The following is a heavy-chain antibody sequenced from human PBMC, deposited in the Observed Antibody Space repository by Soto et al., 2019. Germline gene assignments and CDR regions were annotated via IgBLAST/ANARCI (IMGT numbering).Heavy chain of an antibody. CDR1: SGPSSSHN. Sequence: QVHVQQSGPGLVKPSETLSLSCTVSSGPSSSHNWGWIRQPPGRGLEWIGYVYYTGGTSYNPSLKXXVXXSANTSTNHISLTLSSVTAADTAVYYCVRQGIDYLHGLVDVWGQGTTVSVSS. J-gene: IGHJ6*02. CDR3: VRQGIDYLHGLVDV. V-gene: IGHV4-59*08. D-gene: IGHD1-26*01. CDR2: VYYTGGT.